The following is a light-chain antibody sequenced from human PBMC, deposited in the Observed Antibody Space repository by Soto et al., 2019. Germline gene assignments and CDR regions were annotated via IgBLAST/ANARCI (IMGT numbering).Light chain of an antibody. CDR3: STYTSSRTR. J-gene: IGLJ2*01. V-gene: IGLV2-14*03. Sequence: QSALTQPASVSGSPGQSITISCTGTSSDIGGYIYVSWYQHHPGKAPKLLIYDVSNRPSGVSNRFSGSKSGNTASLTISGLQVEDEADYFCSTYTSSRTRFGGGTNHRP. CDR2: DVS. CDR1: SSDIGGYIY.